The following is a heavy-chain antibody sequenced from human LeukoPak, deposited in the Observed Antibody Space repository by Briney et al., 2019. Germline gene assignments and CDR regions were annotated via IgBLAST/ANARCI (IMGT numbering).Heavy chain of an antibody. Sequence: ASVKVSCKASGYNFTTYHVHWVRQAPGQGLEWMGWINPNSGGTNYAQKFQGRVTMTRDTSISTAYMELSRLRSDDTAVYYCAIEFATVVVSAVISAFDIWCQGTMVTVSS. V-gene: IGHV1-2*02. CDR1: GYNFTTYH. CDR2: INPNSGGT. CDR3: AIEFATVVVSAVISAFDI. J-gene: IGHJ3*02. D-gene: IGHD2-2*02.